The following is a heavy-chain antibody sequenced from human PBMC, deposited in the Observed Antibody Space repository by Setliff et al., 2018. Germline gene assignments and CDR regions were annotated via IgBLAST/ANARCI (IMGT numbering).Heavy chain of an antibody. CDR1: GFIFSIYG. CDR3: ARVGSKPQLGWFDP. Sequence: GGSLRLSCAASGFIFSIYGMHWVRQAPGKGLEWVADIKQDGSTKYYLDSVKGRFTISRDNAKRSLYLQMNSLTAEDTAVYYCARVGSKPQLGWFDPWGQGTLVTVSS. D-gene: IGHD1-26*01. J-gene: IGHJ5*02. CDR2: IKQDGSTK. V-gene: IGHV3-7*01.